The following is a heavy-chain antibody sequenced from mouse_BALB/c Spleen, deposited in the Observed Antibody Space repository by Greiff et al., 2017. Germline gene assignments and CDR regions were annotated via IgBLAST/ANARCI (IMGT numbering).Heavy chain of an antibody. CDR3: ARDNYGSRGYFDV. CDR2: IWGDGST. J-gene: IGHJ1*01. Sequence: VQRVESGPGLVAPSQSLSITCTVSGFSLTGYGVNWVRQPPGKGLEWLGMIWGDGSTDYNSALKSRLSISKDNSKSQVFLKMNSLQTDDTARYYCARDNYGSRGYFDVWGAGTTVTVSS. CDR1: GFSLTGYG. V-gene: IGHV2-6-7*01. D-gene: IGHD1-1*01.